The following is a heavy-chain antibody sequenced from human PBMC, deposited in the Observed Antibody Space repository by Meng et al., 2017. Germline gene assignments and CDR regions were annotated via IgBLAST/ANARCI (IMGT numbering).Heavy chain of an antibody. CDR1: GYTFTSYA. CDR3: AREGRVDFDY. J-gene: IGHJ4*02. Sequence: QAQPVHFGAECKKPGASVKVSCNASGYTFTSYAMNWVRQAPGQGLEWMGWINTNTGNPAYAQGFTGRFVFSLDTSVSTAYLQISSLKAEDTAVYYCAREGRVDFDYWGQGTLVTVSS. V-gene: IGHV7-4-1*02. D-gene: IGHD1-26*01. CDR2: INTNTGNP.